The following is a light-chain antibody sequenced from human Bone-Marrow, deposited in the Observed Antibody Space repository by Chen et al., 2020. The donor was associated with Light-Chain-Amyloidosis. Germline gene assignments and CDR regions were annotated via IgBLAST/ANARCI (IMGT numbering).Light chain of an antibody. CDR2: EVT. J-gene: IGLJ1*01. CDR1: SSDGGGDNH. V-gene: IGLV2-14*01. Sequence: QSALTQPPSVSGSPGQSITISCTGTSSDGGGDNHVSWYQQHPDKAPKLMIYEVTNRPSWVPDRFSGSKSDNTATLTISGLQTEDEADYFCSSYTITNSLVFGSGTRVTVL. CDR3: SSYTITNSLV.